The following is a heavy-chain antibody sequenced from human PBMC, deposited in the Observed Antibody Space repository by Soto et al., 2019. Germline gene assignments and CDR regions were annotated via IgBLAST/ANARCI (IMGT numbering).Heavy chain of an antibody. CDR3: ASDGTTPDAFDI. D-gene: IGHD1-26*01. CDR2: IYYSGST. Sequence: PSETLSLTCTVSGGSISSSSYYWGWIRQPPGKGLEWIGSIYYSGSTYYNPSLKSRVTISVDTSKSQFSLKLSSVTAADTAVYYCASDGTTPDAFDIWGQGTMVTVSS. J-gene: IGHJ3*02. V-gene: IGHV4-39*01. CDR1: GGSISSSSYY.